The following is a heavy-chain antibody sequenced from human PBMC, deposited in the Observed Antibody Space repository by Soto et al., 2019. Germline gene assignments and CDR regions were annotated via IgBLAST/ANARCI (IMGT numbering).Heavy chain of an antibody. Sequence: GESLKICCSGSGYSFAGYGITWVRQKPGKGLEWMGRIDPSDSQTYYSPSFRGHVTISVTKSITTVFLQWSSLRASDTAMYYCARQIYDSDTGPNFQYYFDSWGQGTPVTVSS. V-gene: IGHV5-10-1*01. D-gene: IGHD3-22*01. CDR1: GYSFAGYG. CDR2: IDPSDSQT. CDR3: ARQIYDSDTGPNFQYYFDS. J-gene: IGHJ4*02.